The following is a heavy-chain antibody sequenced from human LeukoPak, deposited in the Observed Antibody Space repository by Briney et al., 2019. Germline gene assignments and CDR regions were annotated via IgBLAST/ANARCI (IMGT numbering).Heavy chain of an antibody. D-gene: IGHD3-10*01. CDR2: ISISSNYK. Sequence: GGSLRLSCAASGFTFSRYSMNWVRQAPGKGLEWVSSISISSNYKYYPDSLKGRFTISRDNAKNSLYLQMNSLRAEDTAVYYCARDSSPRIWFGEFYYYYYYMDVWGKGTTVTISS. J-gene: IGHJ6*03. V-gene: IGHV3-21*01. CDR1: GFTFSRYS. CDR3: ARDSSPRIWFGEFYYYYYYMDV.